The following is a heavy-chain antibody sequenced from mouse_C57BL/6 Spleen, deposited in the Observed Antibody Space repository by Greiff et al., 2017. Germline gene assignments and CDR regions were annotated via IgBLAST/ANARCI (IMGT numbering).Heavy chain of an antibody. Sequence: QVQLKESGPGLVAPSQSLSITCTASGFSLTSYGVHWVRQPPGKGLEWLVVIWSDGSTTYNSAHKARLSISKDNTKSKVILKMNSLQTDDTAMYYCAGHFGSSGPCFDYWGQGTTLTVSS. CDR2: IWSDGST. CDR3: AGHFGSSGPCFDY. CDR1: GFSLTSYG. D-gene: IGHD3-2*02. V-gene: IGHV2-6-1*01. J-gene: IGHJ2*01.